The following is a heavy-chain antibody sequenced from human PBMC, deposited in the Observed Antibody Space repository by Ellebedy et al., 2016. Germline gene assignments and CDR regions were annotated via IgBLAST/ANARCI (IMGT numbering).Heavy chain of an antibody. CDR1: GFTFSGFW. V-gene: IGHV3-7*01. CDR3: AREGSGGSCYHY. D-gene: IGHD2-15*01. J-gene: IGHJ4*02. Sequence: GGSPRLSCVASGFTFSGFWMSWVRQAPGKGLEWVANIHQDGSEKYHVDSVKGRFTISRDNAKNSLYLQMNSLRAEDTAVYYCAREGSGGSCYHYWGQGTLVTVSS. CDR2: IHQDGSEK.